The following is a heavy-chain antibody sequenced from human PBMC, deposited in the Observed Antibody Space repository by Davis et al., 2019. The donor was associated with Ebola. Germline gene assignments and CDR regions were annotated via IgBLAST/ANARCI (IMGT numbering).Heavy chain of an antibody. CDR2: ISRNSDII. Sequence: SLKISCAASGFTFDVYAMHWVRQAPGKGLEWVSGISRNSDIIGYADSVKGRFTVSRDNAKNSLYLQMNRLRAEDTALYYCAKERGAMVRGAYFDYWGQGTLVTVSS. J-gene: IGHJ4*02. CDR1: GFTFDVYA. D-gene: IGHD3-10*01. CDR3: AKERGAMVRGAYFDY. V-gene: IGHV3-9*01.